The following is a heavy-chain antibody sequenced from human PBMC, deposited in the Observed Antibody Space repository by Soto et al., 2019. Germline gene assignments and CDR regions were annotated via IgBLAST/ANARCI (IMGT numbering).Heavy chain of an antibody. CDR3: ARQRSVVVTPWWFDP. D-gene: IGHD2-15*01. Sequence: PSETPSLAPSPSAGSLTSYYSGSIRAPAGKGLEWIGYIYHSRSSTYNPSLKSRVTILLDTSKNQLSLKLSSVTAADTAAYYCARQRSVVVTPWWFDPWGQGTLVTVSA. J-gene: IGHJ5*02. CDR2: IYHSRSS. V-gene: IGHV4-59*08. CDR1: AGSLTSYY.